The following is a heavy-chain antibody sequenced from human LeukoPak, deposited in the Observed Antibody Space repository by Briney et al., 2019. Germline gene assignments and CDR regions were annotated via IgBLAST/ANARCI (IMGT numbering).Heavy chain of an antibody. J-gene: IGHJ3*02. CDR1: GFSLGSYS. CDR3: ARVLLERPGIDSFDM. V-gene: IGHV3-48*01. D-gene: IGHD1-1*01. CDR2: INSGSSTI. Sequence: PGGSLRLSCGAFGFSLGSYSMDWVRQAPGKGLEWVSHINSGSSTIYYADSVKGRFTISRDNAGNSLYLQMNSLRAEGTAVYYCARVLLERPGIDSFDMWGQGTMVTVSS.